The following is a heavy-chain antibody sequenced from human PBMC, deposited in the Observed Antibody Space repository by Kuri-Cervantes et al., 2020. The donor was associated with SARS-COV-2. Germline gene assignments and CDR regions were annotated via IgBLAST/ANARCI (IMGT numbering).Heavy chain of an antibody. V-gene: IGHV4-59*01. D-gene: IGHD2-15*01. Sequence: SETLSLTCTVSGGSISSYYWSWIRQPPGKGLEWIGYIYYSGSTNYNPSLKSRVTISVDTSKNQFSLKLSSVTAADTAVYYCARAEGYCSGGSCYSYGMDVWGQGTTVTVSS. J-gene: IGHJ6*02. CDR1: GGSISSYY. CDR3: ARAEGYCSGGSCYSYGMDV. CDR2: IYYSGST.